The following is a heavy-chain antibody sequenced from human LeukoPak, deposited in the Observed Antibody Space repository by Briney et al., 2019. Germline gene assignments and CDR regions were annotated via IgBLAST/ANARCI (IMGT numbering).Heavy chain of an antibody. J-gene: IGHJ3*02. Sequence: PGGSLRLSCAASGFTVSSNYMSWVRQAPGKGLEWVSVIYSGGSTYYADSVKGRFTISRDNSKNTLYLQMNSLRAEDTAVYYCASLDRYVDTAPRAFDICGQGTMVTVSS. CDR1: GFTVSSNY. V-gene: IGHV3-53*01. CDR3: ASLDRYVDTAPRAFDI. CDR2: IYSGGST. D-gene: IGHD5-18*01.